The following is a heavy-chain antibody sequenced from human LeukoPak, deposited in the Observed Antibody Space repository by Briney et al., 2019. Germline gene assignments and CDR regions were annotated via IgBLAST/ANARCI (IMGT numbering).Heavy chain of an antibody. CDR1: GFTFSSYW. Sequence: GGSLRLSCAASGFTFSSYWMSWVRQAPGKGLEWVANIKQDGSEKYYVDSVKGRFTIPRDNAKNSLYLQMNSLRAEDTAVYYCARDWHCSSTSCYDGRFDYWGQGTLVTVSS. CDR3: ARDWHCSSTSCYDGRFDY. D-gene: IGHD2-2*01. V-gene: IGHV3-7*01. CDR2: IKQDGSEK. J-gene: IGHJ4*02.